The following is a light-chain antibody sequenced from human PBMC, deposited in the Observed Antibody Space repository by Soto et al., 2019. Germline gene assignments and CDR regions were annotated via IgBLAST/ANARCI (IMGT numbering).Light chain of an antibody. CDR2: DVS. CDR1: SSDVGGYNY. CDR3: SSYTSSSPPFYV. J-gene: IGLJ1*01. Sequence: QSALTQPASVSGSPGQSITISCTGTSSDVGGYNYVSWYQQHPGKAPKLMIYDVSNRPSGVSNRFSGSKSGNTASLTISGLQAEDEADYYCSSYTSSSPPFYVFGPGTKVTV. V-gene: IGLV2-14*01.